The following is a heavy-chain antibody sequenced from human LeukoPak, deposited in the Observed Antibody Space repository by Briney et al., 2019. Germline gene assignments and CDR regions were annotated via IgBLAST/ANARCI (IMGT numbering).Heavy chain of an antibody. V-gene: IGHV1-69*13. J-gene: IGHJ4*02. CDR1: GGTFSSYA. Sequence: SVKVSCKASGGTFSSYAISWVRQAPGQGLEWMGGIIPIFGTANYAQKFQGRVTITADESTSTAYMELSSLRSEDTAVYYCARDRNSVTTGYYFDYWGQGTLVTVSS. CDR2: IIPIFGTA. D-gene: IGHD4-11*01. CDR3: ARDRNSVTTGYYFDY.